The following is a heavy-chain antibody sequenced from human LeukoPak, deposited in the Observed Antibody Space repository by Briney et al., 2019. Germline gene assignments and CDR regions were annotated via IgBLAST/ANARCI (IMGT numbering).Heavy chain of an antibody. V-gene: IGHV3-7*01. CDR3: AREGPSVTPYY. J-gene: IGHJ4*02. CDR1: GFKFSSNW. D-gene: IGHD4-17*01. CDR2: IKQDGSEK. Sequence: GGSLRLSCAASGFKFSSNWMSRVRQAPGKGLEWVANIKQDGSEKYYVDSVKGRFTISRDNAKSSLYLQMNSLRAEDTAVYYCAREGPSVTPYYWGQGTLVTVSS.